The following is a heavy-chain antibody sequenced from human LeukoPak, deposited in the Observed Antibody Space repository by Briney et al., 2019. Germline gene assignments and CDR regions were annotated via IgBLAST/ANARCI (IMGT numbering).Heavy chain of an antibody. CDR3: TRGRDTTGYFVY. Sequence: ASVKVSCKASGYTFTNYTINWVRLAPGQGLEGVGWIDTNTGNPAYAQGVAGRFVFSLDTSVTTTYLQISSLKAGDTGVYYCTRGRDTTGYFVYWGQGTLVTVSS. J-gene: IGHJ4*02. CDR1: GYTFTNYT. D-gene: IGHD3-22*01. CDR2: IDTNTGNP. V-gene: IGHV7-4-1*02.